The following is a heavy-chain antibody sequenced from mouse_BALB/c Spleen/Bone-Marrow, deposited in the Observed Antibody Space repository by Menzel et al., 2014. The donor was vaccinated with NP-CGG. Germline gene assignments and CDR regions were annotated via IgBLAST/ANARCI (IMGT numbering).Heavy chain of an antibody. J-gene: IGHJ4*01. CDR2: IDPSDSYT. CDR1: GYTFTSYW. CDR3: ARWLLRYYAMDD. V-gene: IGHV1-69*02. Sequence: QVQLKQSGAELVKPGASVKLSCKASGYTFTSYWMHWVKQRPGQGLEWIGEIDPSDSYTNYNQKFKGKATLTVDKSSSTAYMQLSSLTSEDSAVYFCARWLLRYYAMDDWGQGTSVTVPS. D-gene: IGHD2-3*01.